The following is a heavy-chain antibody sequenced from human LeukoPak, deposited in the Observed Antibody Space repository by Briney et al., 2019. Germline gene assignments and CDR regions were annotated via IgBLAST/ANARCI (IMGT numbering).Heavy chain of an antibody. J-gene: IGHJ6*02. Sequence: SETLSLTCAVYGGSFSGYYWSWIRRPPGKGLEWIGEINHSGSTNYNPSLKSRVTISVETSKNQFSLKLSSVTAADTAVYYCARGGRFYGMDVWGQGTTVTVSS. D-gene: IGHD3-10*01. CDR2: INHSGST. CDR3: ARGGRFYGMDV. V-gene: IGHV4-34*01. CDR1: GGSFSGYY.